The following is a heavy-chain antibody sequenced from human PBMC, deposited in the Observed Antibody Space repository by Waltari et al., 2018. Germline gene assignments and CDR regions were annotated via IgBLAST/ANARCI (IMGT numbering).Heavy chain of an antibody. J-gene: IGHJ4*02. V-gene: IGHV3-30*18. CDR3: AKDPRSRADYLAHFEY. CDR2: LYYDGSNK. Sequence: QVQLVESGGGVVPPGESLSLSCAVSGFPFSCSAIHWLRQAPGKGLECVALLYYDGSNKYDADSVKGRFTVSRDNSKDTLYLQMNSLRPEDTAMYYCAKDPRSRADYLAHFEYWGQGTLVTVSS. D-gene: IGHD4-17*01. CDR1: GFPFSCSA.